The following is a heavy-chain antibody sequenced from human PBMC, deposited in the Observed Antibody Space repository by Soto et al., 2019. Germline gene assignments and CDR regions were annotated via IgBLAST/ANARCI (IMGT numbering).Heavy chain of an antibody. D-gene: IGHD3-16*01. CDR1: GITFSTYA. Sequence: GGSLRLSCAASGITFSTYAMSWVRQAPGKGLEWVSATSGSGGSTYYADSVKGRFTISRDNSKNTLYLQMNSLRAEDTALYYCAKDHWGSYSGQGTLVTVSS. CDR3: AKDHWGSY. CDR2: TSGSGGST. V-gene: IGHV3-23*01. J-gene: IGHJ4*02.